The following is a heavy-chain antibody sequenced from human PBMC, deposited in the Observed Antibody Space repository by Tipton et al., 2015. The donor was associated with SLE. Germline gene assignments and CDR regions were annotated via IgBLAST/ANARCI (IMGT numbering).Heavy chain of an antibody. D-gene: IGHD3-22*01. V-gene: IGHV4-59*12. Sequence: TLSLTCTVSGGSISNYYWSWIRQPPGKGLEWIGFIYYSGSTNYNPSLKSRVTISVDTSKNQFSLKLSSVTAADTAVYYCARAKAPARGSSGGYYFDYWGQGTLVTVSS. CDR1: GGSISNYY. CDR3: ARAKAPARGSSGGYYFDY. CDR2: IYYSGST. J-gene: IGHJ4*02.